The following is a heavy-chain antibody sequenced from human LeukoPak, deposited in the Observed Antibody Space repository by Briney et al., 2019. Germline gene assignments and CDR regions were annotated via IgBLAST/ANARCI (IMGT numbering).Heavy chain of an antibody. CDR3: ARGYSSSRRGFDY. CDR2: INHSGST. J-gene: IGHJ4*02. V-gene: IGHV4-34*01. Sequence: SETLSLTCAVYGGSFSGYYWSWIRQPPGKGLEWIGEINHSGSTNYNPSLKSRVTMSVDTSKNQFSLKLSSVTAADTAVYYCARGYSSSRRGFDYWGQGTLVTVSS. D-gene: IGHD6-13*01. CDR1: GGSFSGYY.